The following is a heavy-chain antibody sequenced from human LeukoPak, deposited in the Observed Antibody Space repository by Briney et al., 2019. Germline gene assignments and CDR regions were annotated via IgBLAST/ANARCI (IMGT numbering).Heavy chain of an antibody. CDR1: GFTFSGSA. J-gene: IGHJ4*02. CDR2: IRSKTNNYAT. V-gene: IGHV3-73*01. D-gene: IGHD1-26*01. Sequence: GGSLRLSCAASGFTFSGSAMHWVRQASGKGLEWVGHIRSKTNNYATTYAASVKGRFTISRDDSKNTAYLQMNSLKTEDTAVYYCSRRGFFGGGYPPLYFDHWGQGILVTVTS. CDR3: SRRGFFGGGYPPLYFDH.